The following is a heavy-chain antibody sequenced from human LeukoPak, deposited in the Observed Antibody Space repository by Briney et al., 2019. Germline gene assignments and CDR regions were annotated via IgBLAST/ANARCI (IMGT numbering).Heavy chain of an antibody. V-gene: IGHV4-59*01. D-gene: IGHD3-16*01. CDR1: GGSISGNY. CDR2: IHYSGKA. CDR3: ARFGVYYDMDV. J-gene: IGHJ6*02. Sequence: MPSETLSLTCTVSGGSISGNYWTWTRQPPGKDLEWLGQIHYSGKADYNPSLRSRITISVDTSKNQMFLKLTSVTAADTAFYYCARFGVYYDMDVWGQGTTVTVSS.